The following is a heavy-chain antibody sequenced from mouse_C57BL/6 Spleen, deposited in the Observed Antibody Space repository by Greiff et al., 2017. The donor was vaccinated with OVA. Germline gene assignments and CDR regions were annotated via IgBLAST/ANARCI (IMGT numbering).Heavy chain of an antibody. V-gene: IGHV1-85*01. D-gene: IGHD2-2*01. J-gene: IGHJ2*01. Sequence: VKVVESGPELVKPGASVKLSCKASGYTFPSYDINWVKQRPGQGLEWIGWIYPRDGSTKYNEKIKGKATVSVDPSSSTAYMELHSLTSEDSAVSFCARNGSYIDYWGQGTTLTVSS. CDR2: IYPRDGST. CDR1: GYTFPSYD. CDR3: ARNGSYIDY.